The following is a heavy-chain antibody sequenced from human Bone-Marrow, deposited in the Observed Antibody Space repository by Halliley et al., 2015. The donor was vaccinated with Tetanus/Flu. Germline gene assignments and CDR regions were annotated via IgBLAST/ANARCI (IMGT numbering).Heavy chain of an antibody. CDR3: GKYYSGSYYLSPCFDS. J-gene: IGHJ4*02. Sequence: SLRLSCAASGFTFSNYGMTWVRQAPGKGLEWVSSITESGNDAHYADSVKGRFSISRVNSKNTLYLQMNSLRAEDTAVYYCGKYYSGSYYLSPCFDSWGQGTLVTVSS. V-gene: IGHV3-23*01. CDR1: GFTFSNYG. D-gene: IGHD3-10*01. CDR2: ITESGNDA.